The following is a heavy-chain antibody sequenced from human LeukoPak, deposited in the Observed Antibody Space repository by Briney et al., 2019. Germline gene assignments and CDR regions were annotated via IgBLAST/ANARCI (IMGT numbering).Heavy chain of an antibody. CDR3: ARGPYSNGWSTRYSFDF. CDR1: GGSISTSSSY. J-gene: IGHJ4*02. Sequence: SETLSLTCTVSGGSISTSSSYWGWIRQPPGKGLEWIGSIYYSGSTNYNPSLKSRVTISVDTSKIHFSLNLSSVTAADTAVYYCARGPYSNGWSTRYSFDFWGQGTLVTVSS. V-gene: IGHV4-39*07. CDR2: IYYSGST. D-gene: IGHD6-19*01.